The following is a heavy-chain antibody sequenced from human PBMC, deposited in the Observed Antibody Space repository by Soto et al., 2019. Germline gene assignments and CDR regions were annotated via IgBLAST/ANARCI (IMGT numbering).Heavy chain of an antibody. CDR3: ARVIQAKFDY. Sequence: PSQSLSLTCAISGDSVSNNNAAWNWIRQSPSRGLEWLGRTYYRSKWYNDYAVSVKSRITINPDTSKNQFSLQLNSAIPEDTAVYYCARVIQAKFDYWGQGTLVTVSS. J-gene: IGHJ4*02. CDR2: TYYRSKWYN. CDR1: GDSVSNNNAA. D-gene: IGHD2-21*01. V-gene: IGHV6-1*01.